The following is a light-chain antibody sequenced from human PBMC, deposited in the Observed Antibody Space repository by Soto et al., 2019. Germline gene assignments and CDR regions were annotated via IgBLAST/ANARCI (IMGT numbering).Light chain of an antibody. V-gene: IGKV1-5*01. CDR2: HAS. CDR1: QSISNW. Sequence: DTQMTQSPSTLSASVGDRVTITCRASQSISNWLAWYQQKPVTAPKVLIYHASNLQSGVPSRFSGSGSGTEFTLTISSLQPDDFATYYCQQYNSYSFGQGTKVDIK. CDR3: QQYNSYS. J-gene: IGKJ1*01.